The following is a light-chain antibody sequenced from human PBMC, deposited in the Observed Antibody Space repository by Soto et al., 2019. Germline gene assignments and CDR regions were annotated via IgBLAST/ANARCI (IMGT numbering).Light chain of an antibody. Sequence: EIVMTQSPATLSVSPGERASLSCRASQSVGRNLAWDQQTAGQAPRLLIHGASTRATGIPARFSGSAAGTEFSLTFSSVQSEDFAVYSCQQYSNWPYTFGEGTKLEIK. CDR1: QSVGRN. V-gene: IGKV3-15*01. CDR2: GAS. J-gene: IGKJ2*01. CDR3: QQYSNWPYT.